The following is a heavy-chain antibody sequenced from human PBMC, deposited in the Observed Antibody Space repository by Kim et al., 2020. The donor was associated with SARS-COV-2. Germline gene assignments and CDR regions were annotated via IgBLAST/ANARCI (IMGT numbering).Heavy chain of an antibody. J-gene: IGHJ6*02. CDR1: GFTFNNYG. Sequence: GGSLRLSCAASGFTFNNYGMHWVRQAPGKGLEWVAVLWYDGGNKYYVDSVKGRFTISRDNSKNTLYLRMNSLRAEDTAVYYCAKDRISREIATQSYYYYGMDVWGQGTTVTVSS. CDR3: AKDRISREIATQSYYYYGMDV. V-gene: IGHV3-33*06. D-gene: IGHD1-26*01. CDR2: LWYDGGNK.